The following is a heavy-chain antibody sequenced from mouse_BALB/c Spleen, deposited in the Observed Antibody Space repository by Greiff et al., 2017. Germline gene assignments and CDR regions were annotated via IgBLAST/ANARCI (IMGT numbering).Heavy chain of an antibody. J-gene: IGHJ4*01. CDR2: ISSGGGST. V-gene: IGHV5-12-1*01. Sequence: EVQLVESGGGLVKPGGSLKLSCAASGFAFSSYDMSWVRQTPEKRLEWVAYISSGGGSTYYPDTVKGRFTISRDNAKNTLYLQMSSLKSEDTAMYYCARHNYEAMDYWGQGTSVTVSS. CDR3: ARHNYEAMDY. CDR1: GFAFSSYD. D-gene: IGHD2-1*01.